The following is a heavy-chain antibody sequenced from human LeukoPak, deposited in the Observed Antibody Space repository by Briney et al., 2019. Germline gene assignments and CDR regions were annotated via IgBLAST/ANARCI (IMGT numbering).Heavy chain of an antibody. D-gene: IGHD1-26*01. J-gene: IGHJ6*02. CDR3: AAPGGYSTYGMDV. V-gene: IGHV1-3*01. Sequence: ASVKVSCKASGYTFTSYAMHWVRQAPGQRLEWMGWINVGNGNTKYSQKFQGRVTITRDTSASTAYMELSSLRSEDTAVYYCAAPGGYSTYGMDVWGQGTTVTVSS. CDR2: INVGNGNT. CDR1: GYTFTSYA.